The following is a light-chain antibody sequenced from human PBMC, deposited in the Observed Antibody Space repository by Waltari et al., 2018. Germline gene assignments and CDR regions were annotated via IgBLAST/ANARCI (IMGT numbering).Light chain of an antibody. CDR1: QTINNY. CDR2: DVS. V-gene: IGKV1-33*01. Sequence: DIQMTQSPSSLSASVGDRVTITCQASQTINNYLNWYQHKPGKGPKLLIYDVSDLERGVPPRFSGGGFGTEFKLIISSLQPEDAATYYCQQYENLPLTFGGGTTVEI. CDR3: QQYENLPLT. J-gene: IGKJ4*01.